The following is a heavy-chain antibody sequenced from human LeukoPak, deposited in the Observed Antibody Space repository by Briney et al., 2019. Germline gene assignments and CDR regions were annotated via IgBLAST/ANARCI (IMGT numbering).Heavy chain of an antibody. CDR2: IKPDGGEK. CDR1: GFNFRAYW. D-gene: IGHD2-2*01. CDR3: GREDCDATSCYWGIIH. Sequence: DPGGSLRLSCTTSGFNFRAYWMGWVRQAPGKGLEWVANIKPDGGEKYYVDSVKGRFTISRDNAKNSVYLQMNSLRAEDTAVYYCGREDCDATSCYWGIIHWGQGTLVTVSS. J-gene: IGHJ4*02. V-gene: IGHV3-7*01.